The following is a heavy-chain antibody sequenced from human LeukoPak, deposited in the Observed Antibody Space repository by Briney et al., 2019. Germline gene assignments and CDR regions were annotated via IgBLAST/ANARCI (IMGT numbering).Heavy chain of an antibody. J-gene: IGHJ4*02. Sequence: ASVKVSCKASGYTFTTDYIHWVRQAPGQGLEWMGIINPSGGSTTYAQKFQGRVIMTGDTSTSTVYMELRSLRSEDTAVYYCARGARDPSIAARSDYFDYWGQGTLVTVSS. V-gene: IGHV1-46*01. CDR1: GYTFTTDY. D-gene: IGHD6-6*01. CDR3: ARGARDPSIAARSDYFDY. CDR2: INPSGGST.